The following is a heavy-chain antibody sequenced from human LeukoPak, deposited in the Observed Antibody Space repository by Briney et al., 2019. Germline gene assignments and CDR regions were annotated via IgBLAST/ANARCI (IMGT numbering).Heavy chain of an antibody. CDR2: IYYSGST. Sequence: SETLSLTCTVSGGSISSSSYYWGWIRQPPGKGLEWIGSIYYSGSTYYNPSLKSRVTISVDTSKNQFSLKLSSVTAADTAVYYCARLYSPLREGGEDAFDIWGQGTMVTVSS. CDR3: ARLYSPLREGGEDAFDI. D-gene: IGHD3-16*01. V-gene: IGHV4-39*01. J-gene: IGHJ3*02. CDR1: GGSISSSSYY.